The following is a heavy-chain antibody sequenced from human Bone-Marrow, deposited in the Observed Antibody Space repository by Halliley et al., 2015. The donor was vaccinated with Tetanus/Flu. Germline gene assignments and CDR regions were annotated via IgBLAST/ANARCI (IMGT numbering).Heavy chain of an antibody. V-gene: IGHV3-74*01. J-gene: IGHJ6*02. CDR3: ARYGTYYYAMDV. CDR2: INYNGSST. Sequence: WVAHINYNGSSTNCADSVRGRFTNSRDDGRNTLYLQMNSLRDEDTGVYFCARYGTYYYAMDVWGQGTTVTVSS. D-gene: IGHD3-10*01.